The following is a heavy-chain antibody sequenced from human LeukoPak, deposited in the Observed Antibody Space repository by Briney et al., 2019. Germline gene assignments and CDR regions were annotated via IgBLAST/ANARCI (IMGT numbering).Heavy chain of an antibody. J-gene: IGHJ4*02. CDR3: AKDLQGHYDYVWGSYRLFDY. Sequence: PGGSLRLSCAASGFTFSSYAMSWVRQAPGKGLEWVSAISGSGGSTYYADSVKGRFTISRDNSKNTLYLQMNSLRAEDTAVYYCAKDLQGHYDYVWGSYRLFDYWGQGTLVTMSS. CDR1: GFTFSSYA. V-gene: IGHV3-23*01. D-gene: IGHD3-16*02. CDR2: ISGSGGST.